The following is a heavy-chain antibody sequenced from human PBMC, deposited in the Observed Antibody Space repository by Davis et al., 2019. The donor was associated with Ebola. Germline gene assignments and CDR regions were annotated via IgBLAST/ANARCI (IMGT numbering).Heavy chain of an antibody. V-gene: IGHV4-34*01. D-gene: IGHD3-3*02. CDR3: AKGGSIWALGYFDY. CDR2: INHSGST. Sequence: SETLSLTCAVYGGSFSGYYWSWIRQPPGKGLEWIGEINHSGSTNYNPSLKSRVTISVDTSKNQFSLKLSSVTAADTAVYYCAKGGSIWALGYFDYWGQGTLVTVSS. CDR1: GGSFSGYY. J-gene: IGHJ4*02.